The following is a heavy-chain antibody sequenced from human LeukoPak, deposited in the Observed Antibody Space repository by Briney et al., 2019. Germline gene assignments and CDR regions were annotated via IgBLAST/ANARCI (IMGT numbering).Heavy chain of an antibody. D-gene: IGHD3-16*01. CDR1: GYTFTSFY. Sequence: ASVKVSCKASGYTFTSFYMHWVRQAPGQGLEWMGIVKPSGGSTDYAQNFQGRVTMTWDTSTSTVYMELSGLRSEDTAVYYCAREEEGGTFDYWGQGTLVTVSS. J-gene: IGHJ4*02. CDR2: VKPSGGST. V-gene: IGHV1-46*01. CDR3: AREEEGGTFDY.